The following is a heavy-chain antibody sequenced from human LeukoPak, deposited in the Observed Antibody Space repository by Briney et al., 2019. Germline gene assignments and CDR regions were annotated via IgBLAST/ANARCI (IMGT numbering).Heavy chain of an antibody. J-gene: IGHJ4*02. CDR2: INPNSGGT. D-gene: IGHD5-12*01. CDR3: ARVSGYSGYDDY. CDR1: GYTFTGYY. Sequence: ASVKVSCKASGYTFTGYYMHWVRQAPGQGLEWMGWINPNSGGTNYAQKFQGRVTMTRDTSISTAYMELSRLRSDDTAVYYCARVSGYSGYDDYWGQGTLVTVSS. V-gene: IGHV1-2*02.